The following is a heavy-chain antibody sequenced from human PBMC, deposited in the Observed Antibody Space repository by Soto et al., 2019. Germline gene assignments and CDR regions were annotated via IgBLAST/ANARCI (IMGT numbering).Heavy chain of an antibody. D-gene: IGHD5-18*01. CDR2: ISGSGDRT. CDR1: VFTFINHA. CDR3: ARGGAHLWSVNNYHLDV. J-gene: IGHJ6*02. Sequence: QPGWSLRLSCASSVFTFINHAMNWVRQAPGKGLDWVSGISGSGDRTSYGDSVKGRFTISRDNSKNTLYLQMNSLRAEDTAVYYCARGGAHLWSVNNYHLDVWGQGTTVTVSS. V-gene: IGHV3-23*01.